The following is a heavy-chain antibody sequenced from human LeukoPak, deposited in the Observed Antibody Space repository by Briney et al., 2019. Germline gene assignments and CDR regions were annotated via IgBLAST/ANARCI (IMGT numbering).Heavy chain of an antibody. Sequence: GGSLRLSCAASAFTFSSYGMHWVRQAPGKGLEWVAAISYDGSKKYYTDSVKGRFTISRDNANNFLYLQMNSLRAEDTALYYCARAYKDRSLAGKKEFFQHWGQGTLVTVSS. CDR1: AFTFSSYG. V-gene: IGHV3-30*03. CDR3: ARAYKDRSLAGKKEFFQH. CDR2: ISYDGSKK. J-gene: IGHJ1*01. D-gene: IGHD6-19*01.